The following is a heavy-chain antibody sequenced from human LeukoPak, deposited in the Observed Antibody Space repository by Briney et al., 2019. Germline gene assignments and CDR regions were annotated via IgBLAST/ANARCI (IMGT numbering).Heavy chain of an antibody. CDR2: ISYDGSNK. Sequence: PRRSLRLSCAASGFIFSNYAMHWVRQAPGKGLEWVAVISYDGSNKYYADSVKGRFSISRDNSKNTLYLQMNSLRAEDTAVYYCARGSHRIEYRRSAAFDPWGQGTLVTVSS. D-gene: IGHD6-6*01. J-gene: IGHJ5*02. CDR3: ARGSHRIEYRRSAAFDP. V-gene: IGHV3-30*04. CDR1: GFIFSNYA.